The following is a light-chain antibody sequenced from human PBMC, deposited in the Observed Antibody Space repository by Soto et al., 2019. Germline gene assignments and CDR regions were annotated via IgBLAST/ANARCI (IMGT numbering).Light chain of an antibody. CDR2: GSS. V-gene: IGKV3-11*01. CDR3: QQRYNWLT. CDR1: QTVSTY. J-gene: IGKJ4*01. Sequence: IVLTQSPATLSLSPGERATLSCRARQTVSTYLSWYQNKPGQAPRLLIYGSSNRATGIPARFSGSGSGTDFTLTISSLAPEESAVYYCQQRYNWLTFGGGTKVEIK.